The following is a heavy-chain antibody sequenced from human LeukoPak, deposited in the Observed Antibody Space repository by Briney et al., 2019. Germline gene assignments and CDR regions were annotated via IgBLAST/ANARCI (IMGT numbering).Heavy chain of an antibody. Sequence: GGSLRLSCVGSGFTFSTYWMHWVRHAPGRGLVWVSGINTDGSTTSYADSVEGRFTISRDNAKNTLYLQMSSLRAEDTAVYHCAKESGYDVDLEYWGQGALVTVSS. J-gene: IGHJ4*02. D-gene: IGHD5-12*01. CDR2: INTDGSTT. CDR1: GFTFSTYW. V-gene: IGHV3-74*01. CDR3: AKESGYDVDLEY.